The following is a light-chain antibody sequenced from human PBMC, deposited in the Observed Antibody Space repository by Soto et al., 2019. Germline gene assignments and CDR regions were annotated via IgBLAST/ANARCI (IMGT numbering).Light chain of an antibody. CDR3: MQALQVPHT. V-gene: IGKV2-28*01. CDR2: LGS. Sequence: DIVMTQSPLSLPVTPGEPASISCRSAQSLLYRNGHNYLDWYVQKPGQSPQLLIYLGSNRASGVPDRLSGSGSGTDFTLKISRVEAEDVGVYDWMQALQVPHTFGQGTKLES. CDR1: QSLLYRNGHNY. J-gene: IGKJ2*01.